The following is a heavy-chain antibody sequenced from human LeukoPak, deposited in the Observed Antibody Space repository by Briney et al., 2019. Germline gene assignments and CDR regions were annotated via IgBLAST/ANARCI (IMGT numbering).Heavy chain of an antibody. CDR3: ASSLAYSSGYYYNDY. D-gene: IGHD3-22*01. Sequence: SVKVSCKASGGTFSSYAISWVRQAPGQGLEWMGGIIPIFGTANYAQKFQGRVTITADESTSTAYMELSSLRSEDTAVYYCASSLAYSSGYYYNDYWGQGTLVTVSS. CDR2: IIPIFGTA. CDR1: GGTFSSYA. J-gene: IGHJ4*02. V-gene: IGHV1-69*13.